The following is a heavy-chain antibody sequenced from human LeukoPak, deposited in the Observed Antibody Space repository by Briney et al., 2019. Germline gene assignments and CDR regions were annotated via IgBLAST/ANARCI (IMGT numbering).Heavy chain of an antibody. J-gene: IGHJ3*02. V-gene: IGHV3-30*04. Sequence: GGSLRLSCAASGFTFSSYAMHWVRQAPGKGLEWVAVISYDGSNKYYADSVKGRFTISRDNSKNTLYLQMNSLRAEDTAVYYCARTRVLLWFGELFGGAFDIWGQGTMVTVYS. CDR3: ARTRVLLWFGELFGGAFDI. CDR1: GFTFSSYA. D-gene: IGHD3-10*01. CDR2: ISYDGSNK.